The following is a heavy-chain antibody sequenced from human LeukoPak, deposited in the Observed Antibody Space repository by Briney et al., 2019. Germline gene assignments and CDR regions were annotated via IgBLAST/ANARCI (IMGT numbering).Heavy chain of an antibody. CDR1: GFTFSSYE. Sequence: HPGGSLRLSCAASGFTFSSYEMNWVRQAPGKGLEWVSYISSSGTIIHYADSVKDRFTISRDNAKNSLYLQMNSLRAEDTAVYYCARDPTPFRVNYYCGMDVWGQGTTVTVSS. V-gene: IGHV3-48*03. CDR3: ARDPTPFRVNYYCGMDV. J-gene: IGHJ6*02. CDR2: ISSSGTII.